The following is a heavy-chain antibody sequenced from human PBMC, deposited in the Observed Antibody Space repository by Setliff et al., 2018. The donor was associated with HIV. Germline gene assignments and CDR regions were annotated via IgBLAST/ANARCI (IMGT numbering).Heavy chain of an antibody. Sequence: ASVKVSCKTSGDSSTSYGFSWVRQAPGQGLEWMGWISAYNDNTNYAQKFQGRVTMTTDASTSTAYMEVRSLRSDDTAVYYCARDRLPAEVAVSGDWFDPWGQGTLVTVSS. CDR1: GDSSTSYG. V-gene: IGHV1-18*01. CDR3: ARDRLPAEVAVSGDWFDP. CDR2: ISAYNDNT. J-gene: IGHJ5*02. D-gene: IGHD5-12*01.